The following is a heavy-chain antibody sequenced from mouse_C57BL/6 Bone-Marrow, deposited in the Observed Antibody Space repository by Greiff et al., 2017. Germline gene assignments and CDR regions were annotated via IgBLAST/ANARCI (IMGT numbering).Heavy chain of an antibody. CDR3: ACYGFAY. J-gene: IGHJ3*01. D-gene: IGHD2-12*01. V-gene: IGHV1-50*01. CDR1: GYTFTSYW. Sequence: QVQLQQPGAELVKPGASVKLSCKASGYTFTSYWMRWVKQRPGQGLEWIGEIDPYASCTNYNQKFKGKATLTVATSSSTAYMQLSGLTAEDSAVYYCACYGFAYWGKGTLVTVSA. CDR2: IDPYASCT.